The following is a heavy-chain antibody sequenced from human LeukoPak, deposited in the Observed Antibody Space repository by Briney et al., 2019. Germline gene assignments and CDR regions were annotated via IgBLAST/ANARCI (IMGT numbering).Heavy chain of an antibody. CDR1: GFTFSRYA. Sequence: PGESLRLSCAASGFTFSRYAMSWVRQAPGKGLEWVSAISGSGGSTYYADSVKGRFTISRDNSKNTLYLQMNSLRAEDTAVYYCAKVARGGGYDSHFDYWGQGTLVTVSS. V-gene: IGHV3-23*01. CDR3: AKVARGGGYDSHFDY. J-gene: IGHJ4*02. D-gene: IGHD5-12*01. CDR2: ISGSGGST.